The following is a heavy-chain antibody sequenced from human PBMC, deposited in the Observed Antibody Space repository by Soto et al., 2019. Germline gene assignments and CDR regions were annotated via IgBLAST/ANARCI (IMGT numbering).Heavy chain of an antibody. CDR3: ARVPSSSGRAHFDY. D-gene: IGHD2-15*01. Sequence: GRSLRLSSAASGFTFRNHAMHRVRHAPGKGLEWVAVISYDGSNKYYADSVKGRFTISRDNSKNTLYLQMNSLRAEDTAVYYCARVPSSSGRAHFDYWGQGTLVTVSS. J-gene: IGHJ4*02. CDR2: ISYDGSNK. CDR1: GFTFRNHA. V-gene: IGHV3-30-3*01.